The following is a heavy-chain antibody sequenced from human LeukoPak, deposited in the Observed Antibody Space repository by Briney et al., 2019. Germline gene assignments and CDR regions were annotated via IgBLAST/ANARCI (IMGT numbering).Heavy chain of an antibody. J-gene: IGHJ4*02. CDR3: AKDFNS. CDR1: GFTFGSYA. V-gene: IGHV3-23*01. D-gene: IGHD4-23*01. Sequence: GGSLRRSCVASGFTFGSYAMSWVRQAPGKGLEWVSGISGSGGSTYYADSVKGRFTVSRDDSKNTLFLQMRSLRVEDTAVYYCAKDFNSWGQGTLVTVSS. CDR2: ISGSGGST.